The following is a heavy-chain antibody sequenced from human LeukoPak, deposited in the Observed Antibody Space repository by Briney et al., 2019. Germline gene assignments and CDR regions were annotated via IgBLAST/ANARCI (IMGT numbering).Heavy chain of an antibody. D-gene: IGHD6-19*01. CDR1: GFTFSSYA. CDR3: ARGNSSGWYNYYYGMDV. J-gene: IGHJ6*04. CDR2: ISGSGGST. Sequence: GGSLRLSCAASGFTFSSYAMSWVRQAPGKGLEWVSAISGSGGSTYYADSVKGRFTISRDNSKNTLYLQMNSLRAEDTAVYYCARGNSSGWYNYYYGMDVWGKGTTVTVSS. V-gene: IGHV3-23*01.